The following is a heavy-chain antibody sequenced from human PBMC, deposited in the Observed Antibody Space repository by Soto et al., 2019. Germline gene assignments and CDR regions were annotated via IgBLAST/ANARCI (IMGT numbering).Heavy chain of an antibody. D-gene: IGHD2-2*01. V-gene: IGHV1-2*04. Sequence: QVQLVQSGAEVKKPGASVKVSCKASGYTFTGYYMHWVRQAPGQGLEWMGWINPNSGGTNYAQKFQGWVTMTRDTSFSTAYMELSRLRSDDTAVYYCARGKEYCSSTSCYLGDYYYYMDVWGKGTTVTVSS. CDR1: GYTFTGYY. CDR3: ARGKEYCSSTSCYLGDYYYYMDV. CDR2: INPNSGGT. J-gene: IGHJ6*03.